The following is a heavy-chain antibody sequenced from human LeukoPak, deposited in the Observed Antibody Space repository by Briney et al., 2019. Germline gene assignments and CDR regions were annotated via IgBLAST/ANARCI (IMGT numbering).Heavy chain of an antibody. D-gene: IGHD4-17*01. V-gene: IGHV3-21*01. CDR1: GFTFSSYE. Sequence: GGSLRLSCAASGFTFSSYEMNWVRQAPGKGLEWVSSISSSSYILYADSVKGRFTISRDNAKNSLFLQINSLRAEDTAVYYCARQGPYGDYSHWGQGTMVTVSS. CDR2: ISSSSYI. J-gene: IGHJ4*02. CDR3: ARQGPYGDYSH.